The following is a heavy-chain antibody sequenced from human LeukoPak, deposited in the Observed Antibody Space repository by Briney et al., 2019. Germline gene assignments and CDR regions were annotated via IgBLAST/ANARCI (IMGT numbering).Heavy chain of an antibody. CDR2: INHSGST. J-gene: IGHJ4*02. CDR3: ARGRQGMVVRYQGGWE. Sequence: SETLSLTCTVSGGSISSYYWSWIRQPPGKGLEWIGEINHSGSTNYNPSLKSRVTISVDTSKNQFSLKLSSVTAADTAVYYCARGRQGMVVRYQGGWEWGQGTLVTVSS. D-gene: IGHD3-10*01. CDR1: GGSISSYY. V-gene: IGHV4-34*01.